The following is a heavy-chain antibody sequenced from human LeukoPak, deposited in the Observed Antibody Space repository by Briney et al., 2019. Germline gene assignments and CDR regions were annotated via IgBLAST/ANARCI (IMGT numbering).Heavy chain of an antibody. Sequence: PSETLSLTCSVSGYSISRDYYWGLIRQPPGKGLEWIGNIYHSGSTSYNPSLKSRVTISVDPSTNQFSLKLSSVTAADTAVYYCARAYSIWFDPWGQGTLVTVSS. V-gene: IGHV4-38-2*02. CDR3: ARAYSIWFDP. D-gene: IGHD6-13*01. J-gene: IGHJ5*02. CDR2: IYHSGST. CDR1: GYSISRDYY.